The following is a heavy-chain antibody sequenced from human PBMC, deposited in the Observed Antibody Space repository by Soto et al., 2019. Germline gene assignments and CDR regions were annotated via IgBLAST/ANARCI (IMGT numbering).Heavy chain of an antibody. D-gene: IGHD1-26*01. V-gene: IGHV1-69*06. CDR1: GGTFSSYA. Sequence: QVQLVQSGAEVKKPGSSVKVSCKASGGTFSSYAISWVRQAPGQGLEWMGGIIPIFGTANYAQKFQGRVMITADKSTSTAYMELSSLRSEDTAVYYCARVPPGGSYSWYYYYYGMDVWGQGTTVTVSS. CDR3: ARVPPGGSYSWYYYYYGMDV. J-gene: IGHJ6*02. CDR2: IIPIFGTA.